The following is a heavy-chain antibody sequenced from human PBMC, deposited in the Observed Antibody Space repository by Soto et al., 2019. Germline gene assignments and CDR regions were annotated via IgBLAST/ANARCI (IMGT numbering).Heavy chain of an antibody. CDR2: ISWNSGSI. D-gene: IGHD2-21*02. Sequence: EVQLVESGGGLVQPGRSLRLSCAASGFTFDDYAMHWVRQAPGKGLEWVSGISWNSGSIGYADSVKGRFTISRDNAKXXLXLXXNILRAEDTALYYCAKDMYGGGDCGRPAQYNWFDPWGQGTLVTVSS. CDR1: GFTFDDYA. V-gene: IGHV3-9*01. CDR3: AKDMYGGGDCGRPAQYNWFDP. J-gene: IGHJ5*02.